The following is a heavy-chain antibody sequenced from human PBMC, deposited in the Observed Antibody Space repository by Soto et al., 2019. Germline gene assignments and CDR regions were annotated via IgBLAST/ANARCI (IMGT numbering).Heavy chain of an antibody. CDR1: GYTFSSYG. CDR3: ARDRPSGPDWYFDL. V-gene: IGHV1-18*01. D-gene: IGHD3-10*01. J-gene: IGHJ2*01. CDR2: ISAYNGKT. Sequence: QVQLVQSGAEVKKPGASVKVSCKASGYTFSSYGISWVRQAPGQGLEWLGWISAYNGKTNYAQRLQGRLTMTTDTSTSTAYMELRSLRSDDTAVFYGARDRPSGPDWYFDLWGRGTLVTVSS.